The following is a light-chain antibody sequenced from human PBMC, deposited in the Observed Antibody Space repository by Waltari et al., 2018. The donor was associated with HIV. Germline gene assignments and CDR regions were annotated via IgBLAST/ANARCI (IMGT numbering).Light chain of an antibody. J-gene: IGKJ4*01. CDR2: LSS. CDR1: QTLLHTNGYKY. V-gene: IGKV2-28*01. Sequence: DIVVTQSPLFLTVTPGAPASISCRSSQTLLHTNGYKYLAWDLQKPGQSPQLLIFLSSNRASGVPDRCTGSGSGTDFTLKISRVEAEDVGIYYCMQARQTPLTFGGGTKVEIK. CDR3: MQARQTPLT.